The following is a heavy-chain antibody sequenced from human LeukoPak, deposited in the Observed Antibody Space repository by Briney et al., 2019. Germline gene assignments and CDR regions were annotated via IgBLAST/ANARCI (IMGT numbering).Heavy chain of an antibody. J-gene: IGHJ4*02. CDR1: GFTFSSYS. CDR3: ARDGQVEGLELRVYFGD. Sequence: GGSLRLSCAASGFTFSSYSMNWVRQAPGKGLEWVSSINSSSYIYYADSVKGRITISRDKAKNSLYLQMNSLRAEDTAVYYCARDGQVEGLELRVYFGDWGQGTLVTVSS. D-gene: IGHD1-7*01. V-gene: IGHV3-21*01. CDR2: INSSSYI.